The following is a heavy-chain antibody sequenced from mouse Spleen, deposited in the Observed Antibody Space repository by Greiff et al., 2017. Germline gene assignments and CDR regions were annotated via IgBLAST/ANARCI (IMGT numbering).Heavy chain of an antibody. CDR3: ARNGAWFAY. CDR1: GYTFTDYN. Sequence: EVQVVESGPELVKPGASVKIPCKASGYTFTDYNMDWVKQSHGKSLEWIGDINPNNGGTIYNQKFKGKATLTVDKSSSTAYMELRSLTSEDTAVYYCARNGAWFAYWGQGTLVTVSA. CDR2: INPNNGGT. V-gene: IGHV1-18*01. J-gene: IGHJ3*01.